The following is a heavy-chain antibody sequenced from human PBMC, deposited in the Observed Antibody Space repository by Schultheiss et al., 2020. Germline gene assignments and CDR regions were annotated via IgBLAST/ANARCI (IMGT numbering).Heavy chain of an antibody. CDR1: GGSISSGGYS. V-gene: IGHV4-30-2*01. J-gene: IGHJ3*02. CDR2: IYHSGST. D-gene: IGHD1-26*01. Sequence: SQTLSLTCAVSGGSISSGGYSWSWIRQPPGKGLEWIGYIYHSGSTYYNPSLKSRVTISVDTSKNQFSLKLSSVTAADTAVYYCARDNWVGRGSDRQIDAFDIWGQGKMGTVSS. CDR3: ARDNWVGRGSDRQIDAFDI.